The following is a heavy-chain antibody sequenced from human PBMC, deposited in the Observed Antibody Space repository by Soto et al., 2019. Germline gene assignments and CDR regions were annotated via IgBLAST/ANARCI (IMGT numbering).Heavy chain of an antibody. D-gene: IGHD2-15*01. J-gene: IGHJ6*02. CDR2: ISYDGSNK. CDR1: GFTFSSYA. Sequence: GGSLRLSCAASGFTFSSYAMHGVRQAPGKGLEWVAVISYDGSNKYYADSVKGRFTISRDNSKNTLYLQMNSLRAEDTAVYYCARGSEVVAATHYYYGMDVWGQGTTVTVSS. V-gene: IGHV3-30-3*01. CDR3: ARGSEVVAATHYYYGMDV.